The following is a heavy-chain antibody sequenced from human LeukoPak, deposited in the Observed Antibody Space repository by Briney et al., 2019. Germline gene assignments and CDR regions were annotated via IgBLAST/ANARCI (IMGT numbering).Heavy chain of an antibody. CDR2: IYYSGRT. D-gene: IGHD5-18*01. CDR1: GGSISSYY. Sequence: SETLSLTCTVSGGSISSYYWSWIRQPPGKGLEWIGYIYYSGRTNYNPSLKSRVTISVDTSKNQFPLKLSSVTAADTAVYYCARDQYSYGYFDYYYYMDVWGKGTTVTISS. J-gene: IGHJ6*03. CDR3: ARDQYSYGYFDYYYYMDV. V-gene: IGHV4-59*12.